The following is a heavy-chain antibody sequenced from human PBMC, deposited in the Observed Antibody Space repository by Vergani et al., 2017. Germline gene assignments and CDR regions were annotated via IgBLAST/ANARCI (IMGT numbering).Heavy chain of an antibody. J-gene: IGHJ6*02. Sequence: EVQLLESGGGLVQPGGSLRLSCAASGFTFSSYAMSWVRQAPGKGLEWVSAISGSGGSTYYADSVKGRFTISRDNSKNTLYLQMNSLRAEDTAVYYCAKDLVVTPLYYYYGMDVWGQGTTVTVSS. CDR1: GFTFSSYA. CDR2: ISGSGGST. D-gene: IGHD3-22*01. CDR3: AKDLVVTPLYYYYGMDV. V-gene: IGHV3-23*01.